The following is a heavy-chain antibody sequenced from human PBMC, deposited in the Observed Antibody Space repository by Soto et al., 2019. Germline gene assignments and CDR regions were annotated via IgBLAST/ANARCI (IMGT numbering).Heavy chain of an antibody. CDR1: GYTFTSYA. Sequence: QVQLVQSGAEVKKPGASVKVSCKASGYTFTSYAMPWVRQAPGQRLEWMGWINAGNGNTKYSQKFQGRVTITRDTSASTAYMDLSSLRSEDTAVYYCASGSGWDRSLDYWGQGTLVTVSS. CDR3: ASGSGWDRSLDY. CDR2: INAGNGNT. V-gene: IGHV1-3*01. J-gene: IGHJ4*02. D-gene: IGHD6-19*01.